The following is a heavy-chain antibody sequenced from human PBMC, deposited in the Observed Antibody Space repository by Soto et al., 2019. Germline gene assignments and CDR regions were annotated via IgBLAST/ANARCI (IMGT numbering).Heavy chain of an antibody. CDR2: ISGSGDST. D-gene: IGHD6-19*01. CDR3: AKEAVAGPTWYYYYFMDV. CDR1: GFIFNNYA. Sequence: GGSLRLSCAASGFIFNNYAMSWVRQAPGKGLEWVSGISGSGDSTYYADSVKGRFTISRDNSKNTLYLQMNSQRAEDTAVYYCAKEAVAGPTWYYYYFMDVWGKGTTVTVSS. V-gene: IGHV3-23*01. J-gene: IGHJ6*03.